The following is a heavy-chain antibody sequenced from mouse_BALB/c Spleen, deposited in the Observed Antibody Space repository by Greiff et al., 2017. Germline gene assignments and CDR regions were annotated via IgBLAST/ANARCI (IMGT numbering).Heavy chain of an antibody. D-gene: IGHD6-1*01. Sequence: EVKLVESGGDLVKPGGSLKLSCAASGFTFSSYGMSWVRQTPDKRLEWVATISSGGSYTYYPDSVKGRFTISRDNAKNTLYLQLSSLKSEDTAMDYCARVELTFFDYWGQGTTLTVSS. CDR3: ARVELTFFDY. CDR2: ISSGGSYT. J-gene: IGHJ2*01. CDR1: GFTFSSYG. V-gene: IGHV5-6*02.